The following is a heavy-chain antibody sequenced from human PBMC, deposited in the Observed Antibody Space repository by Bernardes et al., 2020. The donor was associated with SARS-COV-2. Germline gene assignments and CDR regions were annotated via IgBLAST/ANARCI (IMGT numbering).Heavy chain of an antibody. CDR2: INDSGST. J-gene: IGHJ2*01. D-gene: IGHD2-15*01. V-gene: IGHV4-34*01. Sequence: SETLSLTRAVYSGSFSGYYWSWIRQTPGKGLEWIGEINDSGSTKYNPALKSRVTISVDPSKNQFSLKLNSVTAADTAVYYCARGSAAVVSHFMLLFANWYFDLWGRGTLVTVSP. CDR3: ARGSAAVVSHFMLLFANWYFDL. CDR1: SGSFSGYY.